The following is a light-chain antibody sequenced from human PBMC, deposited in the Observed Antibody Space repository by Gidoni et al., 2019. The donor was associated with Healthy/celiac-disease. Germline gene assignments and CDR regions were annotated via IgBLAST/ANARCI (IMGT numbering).Light chain of an antibody. J-gene: IGKJ4*01. CDR1: QSVSSN. V-gene: IGKV3-15*01. Sequence: EIVMTPSPATLSVSPGERATLSCRASQSVSSNLAWYQQKPGQAPRLLIYGASSRATGITARFSGSGAGTEFTITISSRQSEDFAVYYCQQYNNWPPLTFGGGTKVEIK. CDR2: GAS. CDR3: QQYNNWPPLT.